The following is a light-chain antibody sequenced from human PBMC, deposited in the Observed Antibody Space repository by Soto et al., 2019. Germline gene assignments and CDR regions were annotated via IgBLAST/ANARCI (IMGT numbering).Light chain of an antibody. J-gene: IGKJ3*01. Sequence: DIQMTQSPSSLSASVGDRVTMSCRASQSISRSLNWYQQKAGKAPVLLISAASSLQSGVPSRFSGSGSGTDFTLTISSLQPEDFATYYCQQSYSLFTFGPGTKVDIK. CDR1: QSISRS. CDR3: QQSYSLFT. CDR2: AAS. V-gene: IGKV1-39*01.